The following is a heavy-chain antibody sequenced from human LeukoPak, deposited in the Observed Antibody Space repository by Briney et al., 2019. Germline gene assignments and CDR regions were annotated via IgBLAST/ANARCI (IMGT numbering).Heavy chain of an antibody. CDR2: IYYSGST. CDR1: GGSISSYY. J-gene: IGHJ3*02. Sequence: SETLSLTCTVSGGSISSYYWSWIRQPPGKGLEWIGYIYYSGSTNYNPSLKSRVTISVDTSKNQFSLKLSSVTAADTAVYYCARGVVVTAAFDIWGQGTMVTVSS. V-gene: IGHV4-59*01. D-gene: IGHD2-21*02. CDR3: ARGVVVTAAFDI.